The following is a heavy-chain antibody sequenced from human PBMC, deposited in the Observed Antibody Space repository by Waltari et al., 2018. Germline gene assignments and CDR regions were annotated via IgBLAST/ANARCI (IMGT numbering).Heavy chain of an antibody. CDR1: GFTFSSYS. CDR2: ISSSSSYI. D-gene: IGHD3-10*01. J-gene: IGHJ2*01. CDR3: AVQYYYGSGSYSTWYFDL. V-gene: IGHV3-21*03. Sequence: EVQLVESGGGLVKPGGSLRLSCAASGFTFSSYSMTWVRQAPGKGLEWVSSISSSSSYIYYADSVKGRFTISRDNAKNSLYLQMNSLRAEDTAVYYCAVQYYYGSGSYSTWYFDLWGRGTLVTVSS.